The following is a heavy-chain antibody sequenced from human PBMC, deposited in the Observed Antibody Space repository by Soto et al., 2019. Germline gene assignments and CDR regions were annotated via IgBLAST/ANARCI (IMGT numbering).Heavy chain of an antibody. D-gene: IGHD6-19*01. V-gene: IGHV3-48*02. J-gene: IGHJ3*02. CDR1: GFPFDMFN. Sequence: GGSLRLSCVASGFPFDMFNMNWVRQAPGKGLEWVSYISSGGVSIYYADSVKGRFTISRDNAKNSLYLQMNSPRDEDAAVYYCARDRRGVAGTARAFDTWGQGTMVTVSS. CDR2: ISSGGVSI. CDR3: ARDRRGVAGTARAFDT.